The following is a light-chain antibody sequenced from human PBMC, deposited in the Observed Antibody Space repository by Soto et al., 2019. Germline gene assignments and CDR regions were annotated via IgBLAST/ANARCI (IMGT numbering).Light chain of an antibody. CDR3: QQYGSSPNT. CDR1: QSVGNSY. J-gene: IGKJ2*01. Sequence: DIVLTQSTGTLSLSPGERATLSCRASQSVGNSYLAWYQQKPGQAPRLLIYGASTRATGIPDRISGRGSGTDFTLTISRLEPEDFAVYYCQQYGSSPNTFGQGTKVDI. V-gene: IGKV3-20*01. CDR2: GAS.